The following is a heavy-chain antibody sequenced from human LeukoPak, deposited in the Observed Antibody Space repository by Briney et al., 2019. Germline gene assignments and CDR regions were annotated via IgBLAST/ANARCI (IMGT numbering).Heavy chain of an antibody. V-gene: IGHV4-34*01. CDR1: GGSFSGYY. CDR3: ARVVFSMAAAATRYYYYYMDV. Sequence: PSETLSLTCAVYGGSFSGYYWSWIRQPPGKGLEWIGEINHSGSTNYNPSLKSRVTISVDMSKNQFSLKLSSVAAADTAVYYCARVVFSMAAAATRYYYYYMDVWGKGTTVTVSS. D-gene: IGHD6-13*01. CDR2: INHSGST. J-gene: IGHJ6*03.